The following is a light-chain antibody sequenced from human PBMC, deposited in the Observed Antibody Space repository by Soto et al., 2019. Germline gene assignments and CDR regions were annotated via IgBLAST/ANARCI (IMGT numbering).Light chain of an antibody. CDR2: VAS. CDR3: QQSYSTPPT. V-gene: IGKV1-39*01. Sequence: DLQMTKLPSSLAASGGDRVTITCRAGQSITAYLNWYQQKPGKGPTLLIYVASSLQSGVPSRFSGSGAGTDFTLTISSLQPEDFATYYCQQSYSTPPTFGQGTRLEIK. J-gene: IGKJ5*01. CDR1: QSITAY.